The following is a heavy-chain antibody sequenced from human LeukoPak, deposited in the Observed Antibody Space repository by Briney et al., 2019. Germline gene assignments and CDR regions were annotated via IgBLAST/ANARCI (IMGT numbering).Heavy chain of an antibody. J-gene: IGHJ3*02. V-gene: IGHV3-15*01. CDR1: GFTFSNAW. Sequence: GGSLRLSCAASGFTFSNAWMSWVRQAPGKGLEWVGRIKSKTDGGTTDYAAPVKGRFTISRDDSKNTLYLQMNSLKTEDTAVYYCTTDLVYSYGNDAFDIWAKGQWSPSLQ. CDR2: IKSKTDGGTT. D-gene: IGHD5-18*01. CDR3: TTDLVYSYGNDAFDI.